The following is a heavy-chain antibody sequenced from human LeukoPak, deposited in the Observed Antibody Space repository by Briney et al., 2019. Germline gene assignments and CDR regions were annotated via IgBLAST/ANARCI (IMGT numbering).Heavy chain of an antibody. Sequence: GGSLRLSCTASGFSVSTYPMAWVRQAPGKGLEWVSSISSSSSYIYYADSVKGRFTISRDNAKNSLYLQMNSLRAEDTAVYYCARDTDKKGVRGVAFDIWGQGTMVTVSS. D-gene: IGHD3-10*01. V-gene: IGHV3-21*01. CDR3: ARDTDKKGVRGVAFDI. CDR2: ISSSSSYI. J-gene: IGHJ3*02. CDR1: GFSVSTYP.